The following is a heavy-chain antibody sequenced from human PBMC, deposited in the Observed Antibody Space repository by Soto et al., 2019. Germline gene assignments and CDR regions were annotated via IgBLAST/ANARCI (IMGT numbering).Heavy chain of an antibody. CDR3: ARGNLIFDFDS. V-gene: IGHV3-30*03. Sequence: QIQLVESGGDVVQPGKSLRLSCTASGFNFGFFGMHWVRQAPGKGLEWVAFISGDGINTKYADSVRGRFTLSRDYSRKTMYLQMDSLRYEDTALYYFARGNLIFDFDSWGLGTLVTVSS. CDR1: GFNFGFFG. J-gene: IGHJ4*02. CDR2: ISGDGINT.